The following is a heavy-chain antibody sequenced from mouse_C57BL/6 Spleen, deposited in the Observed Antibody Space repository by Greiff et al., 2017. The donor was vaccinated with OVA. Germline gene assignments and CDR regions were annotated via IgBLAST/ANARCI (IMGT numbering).Heavy chain of an antibody. CDR1: GYTFTDYY. Sequence: VQLQQSGAELVRPGASVKLYCKASGYTFTDYYINWVKQRPGQGLEWIARIYPGSGNTYYNEKFKGKATLTAEKSSSTAYMQLSSLTSEDSAVYFCARGGYWGQGTTLTVSS. CDR3: ARGGY. V-gene: IGHV1-76*01. J-gene: IGHJ2*01. CDR2: IYPGSGNT.